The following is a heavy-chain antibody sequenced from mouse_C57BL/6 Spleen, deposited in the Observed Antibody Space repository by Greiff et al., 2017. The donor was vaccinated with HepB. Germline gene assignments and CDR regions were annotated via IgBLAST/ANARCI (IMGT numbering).Heavy chain of an antibody. CDR1: GYAFSSYW. V-gene: IGHV1-80*01. CDR3: ARAESNRYFEV. D-gene: IGHD2-5*01. Sequence: VQLQQSGVELVKPGASVKISCKASGYAFSSYWMNWVKQRPGKGLEWIGQIYPGDGDTNYNGKFKGKATLTADKSSSTAYMQLSSLTSEDSAVYICARAESNRYFEVWGTGSPVTVSS. J-gene: IGHJ1*03. CDR2: IYPGDGDT.